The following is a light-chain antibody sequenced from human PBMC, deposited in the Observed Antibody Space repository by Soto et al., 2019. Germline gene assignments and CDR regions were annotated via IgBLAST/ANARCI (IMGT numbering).Light chain of an antibody. V-gene: IGLV1-44*01. CDR3: AVWDASLKGRV. J-gene: IGLJ3*02. Sequence: QAVVTQPPSASGTPGQRVTISCSGSSSNIGRNTVNWYQQFPGTAPKLLIYNNNERPSGVPDRFSGSKSGTSASLTIRGLRSEDEADYYCAVWDASLKGRVFGGGTKLTVL. CDR1: SSNIGRNT. CDR2: NNN.